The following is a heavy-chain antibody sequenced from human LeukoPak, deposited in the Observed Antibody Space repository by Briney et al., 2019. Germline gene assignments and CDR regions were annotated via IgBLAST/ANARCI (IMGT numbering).Heavy chain of an antibody. D-gene: IGHD2-15*01. Sequence: GGSLRLSCAASGFIFSDYVMNWLRQAPGRGLEWVAYIRYDGSHKYYIDSVKGRFTISRDNSKNTLYLQMNSLRPEDTAVYYCAKGTCSGGSCYSHYYYYMDVWGKGTTVTVSS. CDR1: GFIFSDYV. V-gene: IGHV3-30*02. CDR3: AKGTCSGGSCYSHYYYYMDV. J-gene: IGHJ6*03. CDR2: IRYDGSHK.